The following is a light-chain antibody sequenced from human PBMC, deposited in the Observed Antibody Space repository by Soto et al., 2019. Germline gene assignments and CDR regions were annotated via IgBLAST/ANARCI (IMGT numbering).Light chain of an antibody. J-gene: IGKJ1*01. CDR3: QRFNSWRLL. CDR1: QNVNNR. V-gene: IGKV3-15*01. Sequence: EIVMTQSPAMLSLSPGEIATLSCRASQNVNNRLAWYQQKAGQPPRLLIYGASTRATGIPARFSGSGSGTEFTLTISSLQYEDFAVYYCQRFNSWRLLFGQGTNVEIK. CDR2: GAS.